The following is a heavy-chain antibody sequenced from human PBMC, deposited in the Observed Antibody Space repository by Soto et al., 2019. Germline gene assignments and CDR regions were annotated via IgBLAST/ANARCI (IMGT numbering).Heavy chain of an antibody. CDR2: IYYSGST. D-gene: IGHD2-2*02. CDR1: GGSGSSGSYY. V-gene: IGHV4-61*01. CDR3: ASVTRTCISTSCYRYYYGMDV. J-gene: IGHJ6*02. Sequence: QVQLQESGPGLVKPSETLSLTCTVSGGSGSSGSYYWSWIRQPPGKGLEWIGYIYYSGSTNYNPSLKSRVTISVDTSKNQFSLKMSSVTAADTAVYYCASVTRTCISTSCYRYYYGMDVWGQGTTVTVSS.